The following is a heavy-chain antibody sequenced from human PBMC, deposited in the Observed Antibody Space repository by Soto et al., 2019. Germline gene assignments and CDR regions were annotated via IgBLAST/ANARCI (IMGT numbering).Heavy chain of an antibody. Sequence: QVQLVQSGAEVKKPGASVKVSCKASGYTFTSYGISWVRQAPGQGLEWMGWISAYNGNTNYAQKLQGRVTMTTDTSTSTAYMELRSLRSDDTAVYYCAGVTTGTSQPSYYYGMDVWGQGTTVTVSS. V-gene: IGHV1-18*01. D-gene: IGHD1-1*01. CDR2: ISAYNGNT. CDR3: AGVTTGTSQPSYYYGMDV. CDR1: GYTFTSYG. J-gene: IGHJ6*02.